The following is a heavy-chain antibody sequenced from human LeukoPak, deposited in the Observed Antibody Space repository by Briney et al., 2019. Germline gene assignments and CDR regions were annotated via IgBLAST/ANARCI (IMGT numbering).Heavy chain of an antibody. CDR2: VQTDGSQK. CDR1: GFTFTRYG. CDR3: AVDFLTGEKVLDY. D-gene: IGHD3-9*01. V-gene: IGHV3-30*02. J-gene: IGHJ4*02. Sequence: GGSLRLSCAASGFTFTRYGMHWVRQAPGKGLEWVAVVQTDGSQKYYADSVKGRFTISRDNVKNTVFLQMNSLRAADTALYYCAVDFLTGEKVLDYWGPGTLVTVSS.